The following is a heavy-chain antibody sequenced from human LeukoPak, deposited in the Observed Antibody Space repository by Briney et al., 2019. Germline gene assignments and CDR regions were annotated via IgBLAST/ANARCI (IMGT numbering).Heavy chain of an antibody. V-gene: IGHV3-23*01. CDR3: VKKGAVAGDY. CDR1: GFTLSSYA. D-gene: IGHD6-19*01. Sequence: GGSLRLSCAASGFTLSSYAMSWVRQAPEKGLEWVSTISGSGGGTYYADSVKGRFTISRDDSKNTLYLQMNSLRAEDTAVYYCVKKGAVAGDYWGQGTLVTVSS. CDR2: ISGSGGGT. J-gene: IGHJ4*02.